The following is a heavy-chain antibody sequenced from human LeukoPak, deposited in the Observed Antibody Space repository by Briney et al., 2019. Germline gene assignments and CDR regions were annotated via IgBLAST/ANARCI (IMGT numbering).Heavy chain of an antibody. D-gene: IGHD3-22*01. J-gene: IGHJ4*02. CDR2: ISGSGGST. CDR3: ARDSSGYYRLHFDY. CDR1: GFTFSSYA. V-gene: IGHV3-23*01. Sequence: PGGSLRLSCAASGFTFSSYAMSWVRQAPGKGLEWVSAISGSGGSTYYADSVKGRSTISRDNSKNTLYLQMNSLRAEDTAVYYCARDSSGYYRLHFDYWGQGTLVTVSS.